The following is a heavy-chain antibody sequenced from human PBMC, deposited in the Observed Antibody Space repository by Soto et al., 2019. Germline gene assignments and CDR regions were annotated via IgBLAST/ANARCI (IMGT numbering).Heavy chain of an antibody. Sequence: SVKVSCKASGGIFSDFSFSWVRQAPGQGLEWTGGIMPIFGGPDYAQRFRGRVTITADEVTRTAFMELRGLTSEDTATYYCASSLRMAGIGNYYYGMDVWGQGTTVTSP. CDR1: GGIFSDFS. CDR3: ASSLRMAGIGNYYYGMDV. D-gene: IGHD6-19*01. J-gene: IGHJ6*02. CDR2: IMPIFGGP. V-gene: IGHV1-69*13.